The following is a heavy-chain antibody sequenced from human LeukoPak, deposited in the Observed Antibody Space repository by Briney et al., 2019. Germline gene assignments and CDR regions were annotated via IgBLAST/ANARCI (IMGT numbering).Heavy chain of an antibody. CDR2: INPSGGST. V-gene: IGHV1-46*01. J-gene: IGHJ4*02. CDR3: AREFNYYDSSGYYRNDY. Sequence: ASVKVSCKASGYTFTSYYMHWVRQAPGQGLEWMGIINPSGGSTSYAQKFQGRVTMTRDTSTSTVYMELSSLRSEDTAVYYCAREFNYYDSSGYYRNDYWGRGTLVTVSS. D-gene: IGHD3-22*01. CDR1: GYTFTSYY.